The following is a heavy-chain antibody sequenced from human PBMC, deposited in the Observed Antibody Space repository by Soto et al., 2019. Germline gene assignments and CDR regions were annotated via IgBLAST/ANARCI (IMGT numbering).Heavy chain of an antibody. J-gene: IGHJ6*02. V-gene: IGHV3-30-3*01. D-gene: IGHD6-6*01. CDR3: ARETQYSSSLFYYGMDV. CDR1: GFTFSSYA. CDR2: ISYDGSNK. Sequence: PGGSLRLSCAASGFTFSSYAMHWVRQAPGKGLEWVAVISYDGSNKYYADSVKGRFTISRDNSKNTLYLQMNSLRAEDTAVYYCARETQYSSSLFYYGMDVWGQGTTVTVSS.